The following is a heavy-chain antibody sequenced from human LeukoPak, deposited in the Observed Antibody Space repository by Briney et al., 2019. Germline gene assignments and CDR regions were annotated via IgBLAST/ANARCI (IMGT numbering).Heavy chain of an antibody. CDR2: IRYDGSNK. J-gene: IGHJ4*02. Sequence: PGGSLRLSCAASGFTFSSYGMHWVRQAPGKGLEWVAFIRYDGSNKYYADSVKGRFTISRDNSKNTLYLQMNSLRAEDTAVYYCGKDLYRIAARPGYFDYWGQGTLVTVSS. CDR3: GKDLYRIAARPGYFDY. V-gene: IGHV3-30*02. D-gene: IGHD6-6*01. CDR1: GFTFSSYG.